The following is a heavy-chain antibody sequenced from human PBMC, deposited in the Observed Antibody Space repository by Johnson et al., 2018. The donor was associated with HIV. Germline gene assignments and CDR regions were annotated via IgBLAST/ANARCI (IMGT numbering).Heavy chain of an antibody. CDR1: GFTFDDYA. V-gene: IGHV3-9*01. Sequence: VQVVESGGGLVQPGRSLRLSCAASGFTFDDYAMHWVRQAPGKGLEWVSGISWNSGSIGYADSVKGRFTISRDNAKNSLYLQMNSLRAEDTAVYYCASDPVPAAIRAFDIWGQGTMVTVSS. CDR3: ASDPVPAAIRAFDI. J-gene: IGHJ3*02. D-gene: IGHD2-2*01. CDR2: ISWNSGSI.